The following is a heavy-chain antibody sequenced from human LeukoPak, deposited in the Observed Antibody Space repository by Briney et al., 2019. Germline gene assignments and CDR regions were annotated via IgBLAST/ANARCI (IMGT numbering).Heavy chain of an antibody. CDR3: AKASWGMDV. Sequence: GGSLRLSCVASGFTFSDYFMTWIRQPPGKPLECVSYISSIDGIIYYADSVKDRFTISRDNAKSSLFLQMNNLRAEDTAVYYCAKASWGMDVWGQGSSVIVS. CDR1: GFTFSDYF. J-gene: IGHJ6*02. CDR2: ISSIDGII. V-gene: IGHV3-11*01.